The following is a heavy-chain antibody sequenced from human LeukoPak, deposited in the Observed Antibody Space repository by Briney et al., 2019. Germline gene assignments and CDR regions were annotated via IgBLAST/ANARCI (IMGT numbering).Heavy chain of an antibody. CDR1: GGTFSSYA. CDR3: ATDIVLWFGELSTLDAFDI. V-gene: IGHV1-69*04. CDR2: IIPILGIA. Sequence: SVKVSCKASGGTFSSYAISWVRQAPGQGLEWMGRIIPILGIANYAQKFQGRVTITADKSTSTAYMELSSLRSEDTAVYYCATDIVLWFGELSTLDAFDIWGQGTMVTVSS. D-gene: IGHD3-10*01. J-gene: IGHJ3*02.